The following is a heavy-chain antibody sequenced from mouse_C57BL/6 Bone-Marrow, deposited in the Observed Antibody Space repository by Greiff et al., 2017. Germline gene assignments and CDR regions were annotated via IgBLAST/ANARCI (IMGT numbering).Heavy chain of an antibody. CDR2: IDPENGDT. J-gene: IGHJ2*01. D-gene: IGHD2-1*01. Sequence: VQLQQSGAELVRPGASVKLSCTASGFNIKDDYMHWVKQRPEQGLEWIGWIDPENGDTEYASKFQGKATITADTSSNTTYLQLSSLTSEDAAVYDCTSTMGVAYWGQGTTLTVSS. V-gene: IGHV14-4*01. CDR1: GFNIKDDY. CDR3: TSTMGVAY.